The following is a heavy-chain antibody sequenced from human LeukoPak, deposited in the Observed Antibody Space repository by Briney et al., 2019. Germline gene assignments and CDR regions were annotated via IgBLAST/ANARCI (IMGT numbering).Heavy chain of an antibody. CDR1: GFTVSSNY. CDR3: AREYYDFWSGCYPSLSIDG. D-gene: IGHD3-3*01. CDR2: IYRGAAT. J-gene: IGHJ4*02. Sequence: GGCLRLSCAASGFTVSSNYMSCVSQAPGNGLEWVLVIYRGAATSYADSVKGRFPTSRENSKNTLYLQMNSRRAEDTAVYYCAREYYDFWSGCYPSLSIDGGGQGTLVT. V-gene: IGHV3-66*02.